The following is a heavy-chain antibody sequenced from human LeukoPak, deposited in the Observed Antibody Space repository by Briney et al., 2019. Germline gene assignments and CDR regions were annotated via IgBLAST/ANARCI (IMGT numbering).Heavy chain of an antibody. CDR1: GYTFARFG. D-gene: IGHD5-18*01. CDR3: ARDRVPRRGYSYGYLSGYFQH. CDR2: INPNSGGT. V-gene: IGHV1-2*02. J-gene: IGHJ1*01. Sequence: ASVKVSCKASGYTFARFGISWVRQAPGQGLEWMGWINPNSGGTNYAQKFQGRVTMTRDTSISTAYMELSRLRSDDTAVYYCARDRVPRRGYSYGYLSGYFQHWGQGTLVTVSS.